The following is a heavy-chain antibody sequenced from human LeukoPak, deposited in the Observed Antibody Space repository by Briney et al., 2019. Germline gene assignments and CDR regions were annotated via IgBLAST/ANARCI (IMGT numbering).Heavy chain of an antibody. J-gene: IGHJ2*01. V-gene: IGHV4-34*01. Sequence: SETLSLTCVVYGESFSGYSWSWIPQPPGKGLEWIGEINQRRNTNYNPSLKSRVTISIDTSKNQFSLKLSSVTAADTAVYYCARHGWHAWYFDLWGRGTLVTVSS. CDR1: GESFSGYS. D-gene: IGHD6-19*01. CDR3: ARHGWHAWYFDL. CDR2: INQRRNT.